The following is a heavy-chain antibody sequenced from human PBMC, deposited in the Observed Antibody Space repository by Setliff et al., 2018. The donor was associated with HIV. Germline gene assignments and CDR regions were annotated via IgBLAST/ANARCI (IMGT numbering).Heavy chain of an antibody. J-gene: IGHJ6*03. CDR1: GGSISSGGYY. V-gene: IGHV4-31*03. Sequence: PSETLSLTCTVPGGSISSGGYYWSWIRQHPGKGLEWIGYIYYSGSTYYNPSLKSRVTISVDTSKNQFSLKLSSVTAADTAVYYCARVYYYGSPHMDVWGKGTTVTVSS. CDR2: IYYSGST. D-gene: IGHD3-10*01. CDR3: ARVYYYGSPHMDV.